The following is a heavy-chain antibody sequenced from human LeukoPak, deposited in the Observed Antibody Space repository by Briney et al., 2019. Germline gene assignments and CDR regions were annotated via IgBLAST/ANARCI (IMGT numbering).Heavy chain of an antibody. V-gene: IGHV3-33*01. J-gene: IGHJ4*02. CDR2: IWYDGSHK. Sequence: GGSLRLSCAASGFTFSNYGFHWVRQAPGKGLEWVAVIWYDGSHKYYADSVKGRFTISKDNSKNTLSLQMNSLRVEDTAVYYCARANYGDYPLDYWGQGTQVTVSS. D-gene: IGHD4-17*01. CDR1: GFTFSNYG. CDR3: ARANYGDYPLDY.